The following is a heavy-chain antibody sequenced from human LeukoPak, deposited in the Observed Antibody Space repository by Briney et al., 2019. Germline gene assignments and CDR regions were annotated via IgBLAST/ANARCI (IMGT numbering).Heavy chain of an antibody. CDR3: ARWVCSTTSCYYFDS. Sequence: GGSLRLSCAASGFTFSGYTMTWVRQAPGKGLEWVSSISNSSTYIYYADSVKGRFTISRDNVQNSLYLQLNSLRAEDTAVYYCARWVCSTTSCYYFDSWGQGTLVVVSS. CDR1: GFTFSGYT. J-gene: IGHJ4*02. V-gene: IGHV3-21*01. CDR2: ISNSSTYI. D-gene: IGHD2-2*01.